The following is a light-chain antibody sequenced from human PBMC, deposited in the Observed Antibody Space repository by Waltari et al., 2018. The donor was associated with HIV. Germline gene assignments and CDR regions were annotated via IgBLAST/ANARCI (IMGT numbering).Light chain of an antibody. CDR3: QSAHRNAKV. CDR1: TLPMQY. Sequence: SSELTQPLSVSVSPGTTAKTTCSGDTLPMQYSYWYHQKPGQAPVLVIYNDSERPAGIPERFSGSSSGATVMLTVSGVQAEDEADYYCQSAHRNAKVFGGGTKLTVL. V-gene: IGLV3-25*03. CDR2: NDS. J-gene: IGLJ3*02.